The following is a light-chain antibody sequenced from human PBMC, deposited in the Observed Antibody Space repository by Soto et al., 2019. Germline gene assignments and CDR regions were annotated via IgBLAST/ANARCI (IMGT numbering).Light chain of an antibody. CDR1: QSINNL. CDR2: DVS. CDR3: QQYDSYPLT. V-gene: IGKV1-5*01. J-gene: IGKJ4*01. Sequence: DIQMTQSPSTLSASVGDRVTITCRASQSINNLLAWYQQKPGKAPKXLIYDVSTLESGVPSRFSGSGSGTEVTLTISSLQPEDCATYYCQQYDSYPLTFGGGTKVDIK.